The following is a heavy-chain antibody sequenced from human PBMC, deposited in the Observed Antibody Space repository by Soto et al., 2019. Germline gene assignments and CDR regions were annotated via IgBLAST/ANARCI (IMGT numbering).Heavy chain of an antibody. J-gene: IGHJ6*02. CDR3: ARSPQQHYDFWSGYYLLYYYYGMDV. D-gene: IGHD3-3*01. CDR2: ISAYNGNT. Sequence: QVQLVQSRAEVKKPGASVKVSCKASGYTFTSYGISWVRQAPGQGLEWMGWISAYNGNTNYAQKLQGRVTMTTDTSTSTAYMELRSLRSDDTAVYYCARSPQQHYDFWSGYYLLYYYYGMDVWGQGTTVTVSS. CDR1: GYTFTSYG. V-gene: IGHV1-18*01.